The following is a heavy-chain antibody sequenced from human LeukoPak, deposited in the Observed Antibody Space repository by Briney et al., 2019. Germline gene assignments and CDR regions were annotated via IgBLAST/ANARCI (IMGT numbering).Heavy chain of an antibody. Sequence: SVKVSCKASGGSFSSSAINWVRQAPGQGLEWMGGIILIFGTPKYAQKFQGRVTITADESTSTAYMELRSLRSDDTAVYYCARGRSYMDVWGKGTTVTISS. V-gene: IGHV1-69*13. J-gene: IGHJ6*03. CDR2: IILIFGTP. CDR1: GGSFSSSA. CDR3: ARGRSYMDV.